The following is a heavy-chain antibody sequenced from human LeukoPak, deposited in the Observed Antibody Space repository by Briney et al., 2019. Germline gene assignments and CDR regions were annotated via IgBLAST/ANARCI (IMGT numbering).Heavy chain of an antibody. CDR3: AKRQIGNFDY. CDR2: ISGSGGST. CDR1: GFTFSSFD. Sequence: AGGSLRLSCAASGFTFSSFDMTWVRQAQGKGLEWVSTISGSGGSTYYADSVKGRFTISRDNSKNTVYLQMNSLRAEDTAAYYCAKRQIGNFDYWGQGTLVTVSS. V-gene: IGHV3-23*01. J-gene: IGHJ4*02. D-gene: IGHD2-15*01.